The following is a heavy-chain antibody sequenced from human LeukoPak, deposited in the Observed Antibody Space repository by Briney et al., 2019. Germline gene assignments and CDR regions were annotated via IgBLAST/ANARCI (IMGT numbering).Heavy chain of an antibody. CDR1: GFTFSSYA. CDR2: ISGSGGST. Sequence: QPGGSMRLSCAASGFTFSSYAMSWVRQAPGKGLEWVSAISGSGGSTYYADSVKGRFTISRDNSKNTLYLQMNSLRAEDTAVYYCAKDALPRVAAGNDAFDIWGQGTMVTVSS. D-gene: IGHD6-13*01. V-gene: IGHV3-23*01. CDR3: AKDALPRVAAGNDAFDI. J-gene: IGHJ3*02.